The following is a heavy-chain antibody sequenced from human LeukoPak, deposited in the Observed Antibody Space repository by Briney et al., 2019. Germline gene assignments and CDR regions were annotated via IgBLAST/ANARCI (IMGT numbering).Heavy chain of an antibody. CDR2: IYPGDSDT. D-gene: IGHD3-3*01. CDR1: GYPFSSYR. CDR3: ARQDDFGLDY. J-gene: IGHJ4*02. Sequence: GESLKISCKGSGYPFSSYRIGWVRQMPGKGLEWMGIIYPGDSDTRYSPSLQGQVTISVDTSIGTAYLQWSSLQASDTAIFHCARQDDFGLDYSGQGALGTVSS. V-gene: IGHV5-51*01.